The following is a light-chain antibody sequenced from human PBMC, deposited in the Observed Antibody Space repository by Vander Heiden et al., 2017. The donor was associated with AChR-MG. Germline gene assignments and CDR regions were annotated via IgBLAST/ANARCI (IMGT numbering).Light chain of an antibody. CDR1: QGSCSH. J-gene: IGKJ2*02. CDR3: QQLNSYPST. CDR2: AAS. V-gene: IGKV1-9*01. Sequence: DIQLTQSPPLLSASVGDRVTITCRASQGSCSHLAWYQVKLGKAPKVLIYAASTLQSGVPSRFSGSGSETEFTLTVSSLQPEDFATYYCQQLNSYPSTFGQGTKLEIK.